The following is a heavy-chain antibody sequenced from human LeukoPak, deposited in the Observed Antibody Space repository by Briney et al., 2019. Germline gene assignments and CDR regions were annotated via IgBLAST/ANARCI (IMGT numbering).Heavy chain of an antibody. J-gene: IGHJ4*02. CDR3: ASRYGSGSYGFDY. V-gene: IGHV4-4*07. Sequence: SETLSLTCTVSGGSISSYYWNWIRQPAGKGLEWIGRLYTSGSTNYNPSLKSRVTMSVDTSKNQFSLNLSSVTAADTAVYYCASRYGSGSYGFDYWGQGTLVTVSS. CDR1: GGSISSYY. D-gene: IGHD3-10*01. CDR2: LYTSGST.